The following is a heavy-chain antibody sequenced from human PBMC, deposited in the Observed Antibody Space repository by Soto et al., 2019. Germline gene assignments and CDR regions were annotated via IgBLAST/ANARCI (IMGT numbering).Heavy chain of an antibody. CDR3: VRDPEALDS. CDR1: GFSLSDYS. V-gene: IGHV3-48*01. Sequence: EVQLVESGGDSVQPGGSLRLSCVASGFSLSDYSMNWVRLAPGKGLEWVAYIYKGGSPIYYADSVKGRFTISRDTGKNSLYLQMTTLRAEDTAVYYCVRDPEALDSWGQGTLVTVSS. J-gene: IGHJ4*02. CDR2: IYKGGSPI.